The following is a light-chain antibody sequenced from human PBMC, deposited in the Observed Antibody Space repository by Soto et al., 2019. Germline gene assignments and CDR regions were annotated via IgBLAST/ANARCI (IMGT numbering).Light chain of an antibody. Sequence: EIVLTQSPGTLSLSPGERATLSCRASQSVSSSYLAWYQQKPGQAPRLLIYGASSRATGIPDRFSGSGAGTDFPLTSSRREPEDFAVYDCQQYGSSRTFGQGTKVEIK. CDR1: QSVSSSY. CDR3: QQYGSSRT. J-gene: IGKJ1*01. CDR2: GAS. V-gene: IGKV3-20*01.